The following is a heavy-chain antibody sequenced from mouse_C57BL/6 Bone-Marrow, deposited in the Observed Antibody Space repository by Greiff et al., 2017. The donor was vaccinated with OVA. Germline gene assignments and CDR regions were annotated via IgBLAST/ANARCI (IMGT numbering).Heavy chain of an antibody. D-gene: IGHD2-1*01. CDR1: GYTFTSYG. Sequence: VQLKESGAELARPGASVKLSCKASGYTFTSYGISWVKQRTGQGLEWIGEIYPRSGNTYYNEKFKGKATLTADKSSSTAYMELRSLTSEDSAVYFCARGYYGNPFAYWGQGTLVTVSA. CDR3: ARGYYGNPFAY. CDR2: IYPRSGNT. V-gene: IGHV1-81*01. J-gene: IGHJ3*01.